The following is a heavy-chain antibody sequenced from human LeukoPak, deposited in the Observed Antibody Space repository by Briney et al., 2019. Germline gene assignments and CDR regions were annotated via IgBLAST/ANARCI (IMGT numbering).Heavy chain of an antibody. J-gene: IGHJ4*02. CDR1: GGSISSYY. Sequence: TSETLSLTCTVSGGSISSYYWSWIRQPPGKGLEWIGYIYYSGSTNYNPSLKSRVTISVDTSKNQFSLKLSSVTAADTAVYYCARGGGYPIFGYWGQGTLVTVSS. V-gene: IGHV4-59*01. CDR2: IYYSGST. CDR3: ARGGGYPIFGY. D-gene: IGHD2-15*01.